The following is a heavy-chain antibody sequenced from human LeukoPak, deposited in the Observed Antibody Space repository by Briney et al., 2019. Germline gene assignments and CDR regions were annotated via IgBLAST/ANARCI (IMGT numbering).Heavy chain of an antibody. V-gene: IGHV4-61*02. J-gene: IGHJ6*03. D-gene: IGHD2-2*02. CDR3: ARDGGYCSSTSCYTVDYYYMDV. CDR2: IYTSGST. CDR1: GGSISSGSYF. Sequence: SETLSLTCTVSGGSISSGSYFWSWIRQPAVKGLEWIGRIYTSGSTNYNPSLKSRVTMSVDTSKNQFSLKLSSVTAADTAVYYCARDGGYCSSTSCYTVDYYYMDVWGKGTTVTVSS.